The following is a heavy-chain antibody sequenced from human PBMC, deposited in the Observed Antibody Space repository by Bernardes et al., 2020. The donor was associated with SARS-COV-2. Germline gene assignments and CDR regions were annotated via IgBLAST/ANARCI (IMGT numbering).Heavy chain of an antibody. Sequence: GGSLRLSCAASGFTSFVMHWVRQAPGKGLEWVSGISWNSDKIDYADSVKGRFTISRDNAKNSLYLQMSSLRPEDTALYYCAKDIHRYDSSGYYYEAFDIWGQGTMVTVSS. V-gene: IGHV3-9*01. CDR2: ISWNSDKI. J-gene: IGHJ3*02. CDR1: GFTSFV. CDR3: AKDIHRYDSSGYYYEAFDI. D-gene: IGHD3-22*01.